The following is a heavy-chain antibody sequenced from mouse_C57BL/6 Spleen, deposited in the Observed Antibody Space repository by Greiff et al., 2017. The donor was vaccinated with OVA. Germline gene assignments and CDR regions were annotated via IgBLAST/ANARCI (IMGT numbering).Heavy chain of an antibody. CDR2: IDPEDGDT. CDR1: GFNIKDYY. V-gene: IGHV14-1*01. CDR3: TTNYYGSRTWFAY. J-gene: IGHJ3*01. Sequence: VQLQQSGAELVRPGASVKLSCTASGFNIKDYYMHWVKQRPEQGLEWIGRIDPEDGDTEYAPKFQGKATMTADTSSNTAYLQLSSLTSEDTAVYYCTTNYYGSRTWFAYWGQGILVTVSA. D-gene: IGHD1-1*01.